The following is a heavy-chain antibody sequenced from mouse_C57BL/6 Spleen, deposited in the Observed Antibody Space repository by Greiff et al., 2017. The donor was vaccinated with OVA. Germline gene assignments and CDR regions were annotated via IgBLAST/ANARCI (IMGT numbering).Heavy chain of an antibody. Sequence: EVQLKESGPGLVKPSQSLSLTCSVTGYSITSGYYWNWIRQFPGNKLEWMGYISYDGSNNYNPSLKNRISITRYTSKNQFFLKLNSVTTEDTATYYCARDLGRGYYFDYWGQGTTLTVSS. D-gene: IGHD4-1*01. CDR2: ISYDGSN. V-gene: IGHV3-6*01. CDR3: ARDLGRGYYFDY. CDR1: GYSITSGYY. J-gene: IGHJ2*01.